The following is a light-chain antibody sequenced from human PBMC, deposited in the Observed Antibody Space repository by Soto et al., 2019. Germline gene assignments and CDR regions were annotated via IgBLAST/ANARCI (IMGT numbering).Light chain of an antibody. CDR2: GAS. CDR1: QSVRSN. CDR3: QQRTNWPWT. V-gene: IGKV3D-15*01. Sequence: EIVITKSPDTVYVSPGERATLSCRASQSVRSNLAWYQHKPGQAPRLLIYGASRRATGIPDRFSGSGSGTEFTLTISSLQSEDFAVYYCQQRTNWPWTFGQGTKVDIK. J-gene: IGKJ1*01.